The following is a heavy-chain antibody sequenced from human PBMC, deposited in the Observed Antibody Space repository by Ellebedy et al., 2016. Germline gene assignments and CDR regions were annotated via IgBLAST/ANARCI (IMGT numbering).Heavy chain of an antibody. V-gene: IGHV2-5*02. J-gene: IGHJ5*02. CDR2: IYWDDNK. CDR3: ARVSRYSDQRGDYYARFDP. Sequence: SGPTLVKPTQTLRLTCSFSGFSLTTSDTGVGWIRQPPGEALEWLTSIYWDDNKLYRPSVKNRLTITKDTSRNRVVLTMTKVDPMDTATYYCARVSRYSDQRGDYYARFDPWGPGILVTVSS. CDR1: GFSLTTSDTG. D-gene: IGHD3-3*01.